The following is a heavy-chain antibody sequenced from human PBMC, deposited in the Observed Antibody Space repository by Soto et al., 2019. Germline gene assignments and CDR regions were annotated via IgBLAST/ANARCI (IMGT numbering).Heavy chain of an antibody. D-gene: IGHD3-3*01. J-gene: IGHJ3*02. CDR2: INPATGAA. Sequence: QLHLVQSGAVVKKPGASVTVSCSASGYPVTAYYMHWVRQAPGRGLEGMGGINPATGAAKYTQTFRGRVTLTRDTSTSTVFMELGGLPSEDTAVFYWARGGGVGVAGSAAFEMWGQGTLVTVSS. CDR1: GYPVTAYY. CDR3: ARGGGVGVAGSAAFEM. V-gene: IGHV1-2*02.